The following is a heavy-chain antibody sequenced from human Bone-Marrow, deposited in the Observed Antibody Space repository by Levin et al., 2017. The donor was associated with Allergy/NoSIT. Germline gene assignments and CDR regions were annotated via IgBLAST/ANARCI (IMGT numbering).Heavy chain of an antibody. CDR1: GGSISSYY. CDR3: ARVYSSSSGREAFDI. Sequence: SSPTLSLTCTVSGGSISSYYWSWIRQPAGKGLEWIGRIYTSGSTNYNPSLKSRVTMSVDTSKNQFSLKLSSVTAADTAIYYCARVYSSSSGREAFDIWGQGTMVTVSS. V-gene: IGHV4-4*07. D-gene: IGHD6-6*01. J-gene: IGHJ3*02. CDR2: IYTSGST.